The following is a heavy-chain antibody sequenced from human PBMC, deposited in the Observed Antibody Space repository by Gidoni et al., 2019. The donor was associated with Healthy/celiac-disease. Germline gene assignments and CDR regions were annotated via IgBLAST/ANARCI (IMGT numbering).Heavy chain of an antibody. CDR1: GYTFTSYA. V-gene: IGHV1-3*01. Sequence: QVQLVQSGAEVKKPGASVKVSCKASGYTFTSYAMHWVRQAPGQRLEWMGWINAGNGNTKYSQKFQGRVTITRDTSASTAYMELSSLRSEDTAVYYCARARGYYDSSGYYAGCALCVYWGQGTLVTVSS. CDR2: INAGNGNT. D-gene: IGHD3-22*01. J-gene: IGHJ4*02. CDR3: ARARGYYDSSGYYAGCALCVY.